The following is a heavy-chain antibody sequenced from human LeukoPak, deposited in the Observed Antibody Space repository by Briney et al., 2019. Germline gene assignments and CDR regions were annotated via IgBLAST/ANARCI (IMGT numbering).Heavy chain of an antibody. CDR3: ARDLSFDWFPYYFDC. D-gene: IGHD3-9*01. Sequence: SETLSLTCTVSSGSVSNSHYYWAWVRQPPGKGLEWLGSIFYSGNTHYNPSLKSPVTISIDTSKNQFSLKVSSVTAADTAIYYCARDLSFDWFPYYFDCWGQGILVTVSS. CDR2: IFYSGNT. V-gene: IGHV4-39*07. CDR1: SGSVSNSHYY. J-gene: IGHJ4*02.